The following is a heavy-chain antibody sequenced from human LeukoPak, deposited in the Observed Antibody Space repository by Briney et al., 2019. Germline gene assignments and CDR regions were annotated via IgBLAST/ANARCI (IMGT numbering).Heavy chain of an antibody. CDR2: ISSSSSYI. V-gene: IGHV3-21*01. Sequence: PGGSLRLSCAASGFTFSSYSMNWVRQAPGKGLEWVSSISSSSSYIYYADSVKGRFTNSRDNAKNSLYLQMNSLRAEDTAVYYCAREVGATKGFDYWGQGTLVTVSS. CDR3: AREVGATKGFDY. CDR1: GFTFSSYS. J-gene: IGHJ4*02. D-gene: IGHD1-26*01.